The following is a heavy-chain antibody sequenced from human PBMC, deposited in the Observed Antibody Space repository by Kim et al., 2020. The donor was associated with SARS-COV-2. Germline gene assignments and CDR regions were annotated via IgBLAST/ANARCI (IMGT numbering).Heavy chain of an antibody. Sequence: GGSLRLSCAASGFTFSSYDMRWVRQAPGKGLEWVAAIGTAGDTDYQGSVEDRFTISRENTKNSLYLQMNSRRAGDTAVYYCARGRRYYDFWSGHEGGEYWFDPWGQGTLVTVSS. CDR1: GFTFSSYD. D-gene: IGHD3-3*01. J-gene: IGHJ5*02. V-gene: IGHV3-13*01. CDR2: IGTAGDT. CDR3: ARGRRYYDFWSGHEGGEYWFDP.